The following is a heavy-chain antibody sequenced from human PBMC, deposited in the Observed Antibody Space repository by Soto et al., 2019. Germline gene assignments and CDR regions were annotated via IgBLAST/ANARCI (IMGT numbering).Heavy chain of an antibody. CDR3: AKRSLRRLRFLETH. CDR1: GDSFTNTNW. CDR2: IYHSGAT. Sequence: QVQLQESGPGLLKPSETLSLTCTVSGDSFTNTNWWSWVRQSPGQGREWIGEIYHSGATNYNTSHKSRLTMSIDKTKNESSLKLTSVTAADTAVYYCAKRSLRRLRFLETHWGQGTLVTVAS. J-gene: IGHJ4*02. V-gene: IGHV4-4*02. D-gene: IGHD3-3*01.